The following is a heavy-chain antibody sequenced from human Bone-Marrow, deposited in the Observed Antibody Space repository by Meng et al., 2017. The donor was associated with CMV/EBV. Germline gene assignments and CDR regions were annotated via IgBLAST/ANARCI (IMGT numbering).Heavy chain of an antibody. V-gene: IGHV3-7*01. CDR1: GFTFTTFW. CDR3: ARDQGIAVAGTGDAFDI. Sequence: GESLKISCAASGFTFTTFWMTWVRQAPGKGLEWVANIKEDGSGQWYEDSVKGRFIISRDNAKKSVYLQMNSLRAEDTAVYYCARDQGIAVAGTGDAFDIWGQGTMVTVSS. CDR2: IKEDGSGQ. J-gene: IGHJ3*02. D-gene: IGHD6-19*01.